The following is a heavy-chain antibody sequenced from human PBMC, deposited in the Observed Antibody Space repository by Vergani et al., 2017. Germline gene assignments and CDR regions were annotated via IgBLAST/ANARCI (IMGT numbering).Heavy chain of an antibody. J-gene: IGHJ4*02. V-gene: IGHV3-23*01. D-gene: IGHD2-2*01. CDR2: IIGSGSTT. CDR3: AKKGFCVTSSCYTTPMDTLQY. CDR1: GFSFSDYA. Sequence: EVQLLESGGGLVQPGGSLRLSCAASGFSFSDYAMSWVRQAPGKGLVWVAAIIGSGSTTYYADSVKGRFTVSRDNSKNTLFLQMNSLRAEDTAVYYCAKKGFCVTSSCYTTPMDTLQYWGQGALVTVSS.